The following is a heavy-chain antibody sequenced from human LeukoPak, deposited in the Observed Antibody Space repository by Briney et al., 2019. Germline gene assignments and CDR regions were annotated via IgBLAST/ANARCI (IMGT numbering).Heavy chain of an antibody. Sequence: GGSLRLSCAASGFTFSSYAMSWVRQAPGKGLEWVSAISGSGGSTYYADSVKGRFTISRDNSKNTLYLQMNSLRAEDTAVYYCARARMPTSYFDYWGQGALVTVSS. CDR1: GFTFSSYA. CDR3: ARARMPTSYFDY. J-gene: IGHJ4*02. V-gene: IGHV3-23*01. D-gene: IGHD5-24*01. CDR2: ISGSGGST.